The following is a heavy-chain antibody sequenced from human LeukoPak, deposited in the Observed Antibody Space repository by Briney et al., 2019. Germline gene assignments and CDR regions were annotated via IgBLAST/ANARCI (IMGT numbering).Heavy chain of an antibody. CDR2: IYYSGST. CDR3: ASIAAAGTGYYFDY. CDR1: GGSISSSSYY. J-gene: IGHJ4*02. Sequence: SETLSLTCTVSGGSISSSSYYWGWIRQPPGKGLEWIGSIYYSGSTYYNPSLKSRVTISVDTSKNQFSLKLSSVTAADTAVYYCASIAAAGTGYYFDYWGQGTLVTVSS. D-gene: IGHD6-13*01. V-gene: IGHV4-39*01.